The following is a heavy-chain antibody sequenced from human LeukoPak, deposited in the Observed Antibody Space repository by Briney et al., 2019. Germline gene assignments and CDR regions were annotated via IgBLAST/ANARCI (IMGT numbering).Heavy chain of an antibody. J-gene: IGHJ4*02. V-gene: IGHV3-74*01. CDR3: ARDGEGGYPVDY. Sequence: GGSLRLSCAASGFTFSRYWMHWVRQAPGKGLVWVSRIDSDGSSTTYADSVKGRFTISRDNDKNTLYLQMNSLRVEDTAVYYCARDGEGGYPVDYWGQGTLVTVSS. CDR1: GFTFSRYW. D-gene: IGHD3-10*01. CDR2: IDSDGSST.